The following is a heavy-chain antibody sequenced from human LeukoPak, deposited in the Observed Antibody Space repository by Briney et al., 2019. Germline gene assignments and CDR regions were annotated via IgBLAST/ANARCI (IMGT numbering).Heavy chain of an antibody. CDR1: GGSISSSSYY. J-gene: IGHJ4*02. CDR3: ARSLFGVVLG. D-gene: IGHD3-3*01. Sequence: SETLSLTCTVSGGSISSSSYYWGWIRQPPGKGLEWIGSIYYSGSTYYNPSLKSRVTISVDTSKNQFSLKLSSVTAADTAVYYCARSLFGVVLGWGQGTLVTVSS. V-gene: IGHV4-39*01. CDR2: IYYSGST.